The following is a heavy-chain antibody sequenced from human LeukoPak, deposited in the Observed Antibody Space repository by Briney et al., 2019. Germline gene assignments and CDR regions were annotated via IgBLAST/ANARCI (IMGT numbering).Heavy chain of an antibody. D-gene: IGHD5-18*01. Sequence: SETLSLTCTVSGDSMSDYFWTWIRQPPGKGLEWIGYAADSGSTNYNPSLKSRVTISVDTSKNQFSLKLSSVTAADTAVYFCARTTEGGYTYDYFYYYMDVWGKGTTVIISS. V-gene: IGHV4-59*01. J-gene: IGHJ6*03. CDR1: GDSMSDYF. CDR3: ARTTEGGYTYDYFYYYMDV. CDR2: AADSGST.